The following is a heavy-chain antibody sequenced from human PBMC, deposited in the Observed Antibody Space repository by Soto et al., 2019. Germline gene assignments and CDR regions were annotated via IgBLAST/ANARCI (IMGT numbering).Heavy chain of an antibody. Sequence: GGSLRLSCAASGYTFSDYYVSWIRQAPEKGLEWISYIDTSGTKIYYADSVKGRFTITRDNAKNSLYLEMNSLRDEDTAVYYCASHYDMWSGYLSPVDYWGQGTLVTVSS. CDR1: GYTFSDYY. J-gene: IGHJ4*02. V-gene: IGHV3-11*01. D-gene: IGHD3-3*01. CDR2: IDTSGTKI. CDR3: ASHYDMWSGYLSPVDY.